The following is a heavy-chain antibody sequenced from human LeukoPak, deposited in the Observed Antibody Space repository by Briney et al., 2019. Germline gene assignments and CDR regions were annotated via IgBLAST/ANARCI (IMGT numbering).Heavy chain of an antibody. Sequence: GGSLRLSCAASGFTFSNFAMHWVRQAPGKGLEYVSAISSNGGSTYYANSVKGRFTISRDNSKNTLYLQMGSLRAEDMAAYYCARGGVVPATTGDYWGQGTLVTVSS. V-gene: IGHV3-64*01. D-gene: IGHD2-2*01. CDR2: ISSNGGST. CDR3: ARGGVVPATTGDY. CDR1: GFTFSNFA. J-gene: IGHJ4*02.